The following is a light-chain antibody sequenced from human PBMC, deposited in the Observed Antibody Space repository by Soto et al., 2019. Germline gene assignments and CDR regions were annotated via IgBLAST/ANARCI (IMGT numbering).Light chain of an antibody. CDR2: DNN. Sequence: QSVLTQPPSVSGAPGQRVTISCTGSRSNIGTGYDVHWYQQLPGTAPKLLIYDNNNRPSGVPDRFSGSKSGTSASLAITGLQAEDEADYYCQSYDSSFSGWVFGGGTKLTVL. V-gene: IGLV1-40*01. J-gene: IGLJ3*02. CDR1: RSNIGTGYD. CDR3: QSYDSSFSGWV.